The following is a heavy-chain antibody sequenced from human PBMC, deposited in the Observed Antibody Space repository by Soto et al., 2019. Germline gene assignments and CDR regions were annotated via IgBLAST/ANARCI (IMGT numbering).Heavy chain of an antibody. CDR2: IIPIFGTA. D-gene: IGHD6-13*01. J-gene: IGHJ4*02. V-gene: IGHV1-69*12. Sequence: QVQLVQSGAEVKKPGSSMKVSCKASGGTFSSYAISWVRQAPGQGLEWMGGIIPIFGTANYAQKFQGRVTITADESTSTAYMELSSLRSEDTAVYYRASLYSSSWPVGGENDYWGQGTLVTVSS. CDR1: GGTFSSYA. CDR3: ASLYSSSWPVGGENDY.